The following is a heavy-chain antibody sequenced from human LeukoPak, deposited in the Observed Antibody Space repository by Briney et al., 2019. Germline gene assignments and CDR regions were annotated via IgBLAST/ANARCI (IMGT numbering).Heavy chain of an antibody. Sequence: QPGGSLRLSCAASGFTFSNYAMNWVRQAPGKGLEWVSAISGSGGSTYYADSVKGRFTISRDNSKNTLYLQMNSLRAEDTAVYYCARERDYYGSGNIGDYYYYYMDVWGKGTTVTISS. J-gene: IGHJ6*03. CDR1: GFTFSNYA. CDR2: ISGSGGST. V-gene: IGHV3-23*01. D-gene: IGHD3-10*01. CDR3: ARERDYYGSGNIGDYYYYYMDV.